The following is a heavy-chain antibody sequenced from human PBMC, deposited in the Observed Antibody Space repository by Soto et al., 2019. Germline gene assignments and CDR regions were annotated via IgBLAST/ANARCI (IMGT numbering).Heavy chain of an antibody. J-gene: IGHJ6*02. Sequence: HVQLVQSGAEVKKPGASVKVSCKASGYTFTSYDINWVRQATGQGLEGMGWMNPNSGNTGYAQKCQGRVTMTKNTSISTPYMELSSLRSEETAVYYCAREKTSCGMDVWGQGTTVTVSS. V-gene: IGHV1-8*01. CDR2: MNPNSGNT. CDR3: AREKTSCGMDV. CDR1: GYTFTSYD.